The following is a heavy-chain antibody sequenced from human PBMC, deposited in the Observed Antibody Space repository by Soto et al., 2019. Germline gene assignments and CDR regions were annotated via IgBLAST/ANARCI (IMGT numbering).Heavy chain of an antibody. CDR3: ARGPDDSDVPRWDY. D-gene: IGHD4-17*01. CDR1: GYTFTRFY. CDR2: INTRGGTT. J-gene: IGHJ4*02. V-gene: IGHV1-46*01. Sequence: QVQLVQSGAEVRKPGASVRLSCKASGYTFTRFYLHWVRQAPGQGLEWMGIINTRGGTTAYAQNFRGRLTVTRDTSTNTLYMELSDLRSDDTAVYHCARGPDDSDVPRWDYWGQGTRVTVSS.